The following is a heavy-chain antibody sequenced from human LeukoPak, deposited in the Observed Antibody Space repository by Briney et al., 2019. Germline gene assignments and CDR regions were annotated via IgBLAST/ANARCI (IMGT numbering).Heavy chain of an antibody. J-gene: IGHJ4*02. CDR3: ASTYGDYANFDY. CDR1: GGSFSNYY. V-gene: IGHV4-59*01. Sequence: SETLSLTCAVYGGSFSNYYWSWIRQPPGKGLEWIGYIYYSGSTNYNPSLKSRVTISVDTSKNQFSLKLSSVTAADTAVYYCASTYGDYANFDYWGQGTLVTVSS. D-gene: IGHD4-17*01. CDR2: IYYSGST.